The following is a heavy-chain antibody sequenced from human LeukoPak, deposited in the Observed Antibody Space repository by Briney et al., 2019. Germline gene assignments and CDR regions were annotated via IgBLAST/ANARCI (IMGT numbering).Heavy chain of an antibody. Sequence: GASVTVSCKASGYTLTDYYLHWVRQAPGQGLKWMGRINPNSDYTDYAQKFQGRVTMTRDMSTSTVYMELSSLRSEDTAVYYCARDLGLAAPNAFDIWGQGTMVTVSS. J-gene: IGHJ3*02. CDR2: INPNSDYT. CDR3: ARDLGLAAPNAFDI. V-gene: IGHV1-2*02. CDR1: GYTLTDYY. D-gene: IGHD6-6*01.